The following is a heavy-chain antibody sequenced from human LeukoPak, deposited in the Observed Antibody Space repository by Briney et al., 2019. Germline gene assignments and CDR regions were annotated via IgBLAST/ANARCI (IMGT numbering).Heavy chain of an antibody. V-gene: IGHV4-30-2*01. CDR1: GYAIISGGFS. CDR2: IYDRGPA. CDR3: ARSRQASGLFSS. J-gene: IGHJ5*02. D-gene: IGHD3-10*01. Sequence: SETLSLTCTVSGYAIISGGFSWNWIRQPPGKGLEWIGCIYDRGPAHYNPSLKSRFTISVDRPKNQFFLDVTSLTAADTAVYYCARSRQASGLFSSWGQGTLVVASS.